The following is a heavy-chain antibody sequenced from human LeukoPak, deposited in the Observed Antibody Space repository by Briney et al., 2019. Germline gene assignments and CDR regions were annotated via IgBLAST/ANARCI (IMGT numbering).Heavy chain of an antibody. J-gene: IGHJ3*02. V-gene: IGHV3-21*01. CDR1: GFTFSSYS. D-gene: IGHD1-26*01. CDR3: AREEGGAGLYGFDI. Sequence: PGGSLRLSCAASGFTFSSYSMNWVRQARGKGLEWVSSISSSSDYIYYADSLKGRFTISRDNAKNSLYLQMNSLRAEDTAVYYCAREEGGAGLYGFDIWGQGTMVTVSS. CDR2: ISSSSDYI.